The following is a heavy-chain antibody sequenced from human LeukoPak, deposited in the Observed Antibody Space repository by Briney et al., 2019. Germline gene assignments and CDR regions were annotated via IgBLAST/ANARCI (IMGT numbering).Heavy chain of an antibody. D-gene: IGHD5-12*01. J-gene: IGHJ4*02. V-gene: IGHV1-46*01. CDR3: AGSHLRRGYSGYDLSSFDY. CDR2: INPSSGST. Sequence: ASVKVSCKASGYTFTSYYMHWVRQAPGQGLEWMGIINPSSGSTNYAQKFQGRVTVTRDTSTSTVYMELRSLRSEDTAVYYCAGSHLRRGYSGYDLSSFDYWGQGTLVTVSS. CDR1: GYTFTSYY.